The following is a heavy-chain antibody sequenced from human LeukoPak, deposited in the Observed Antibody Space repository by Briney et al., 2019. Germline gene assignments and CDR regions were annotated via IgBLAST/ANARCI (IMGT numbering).Heavy chain of an antibody. CDR3: AKSHLSHYYDSSPLGY. CDR1: GFTFSSYA. Sequence: GGSLRLSCAASGFTFSSYAMSWVRQAPGKGLEWVSAISGSGGSTYYADSVKGRFTISRDNSKNTLYLQMNGLRAEDTAVYYCAKSHLSHYYDSSPLGYWGQGTLVTVSS. D-gene: IGHD3-22*01. V-gene: IGHV3-23*01. J-gene: IGHJ4*02. CDR2: ISGSGGST.